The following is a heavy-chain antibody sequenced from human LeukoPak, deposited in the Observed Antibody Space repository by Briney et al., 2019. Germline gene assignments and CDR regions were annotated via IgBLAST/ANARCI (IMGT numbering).Heavy chain of an antibody. V-gene: IGHV1-8*02. CDR2: MNPNSGDA. CDR3: ARSNFGGNVHFDY. J-gene: IGHJ4*02. D-gene: IGHD4-23*01. CDR1: GYSFTSYD. Sequence: ASVKVSCKASGYSFTSYDINWVRQATGQGLEWIGWMNPNSGDAGYTQKIKGRDTFTRDTSTRTAYMEVNSLGSEDTAVYYCARSNFGGNVHFDYWGQGTLVTVSS.